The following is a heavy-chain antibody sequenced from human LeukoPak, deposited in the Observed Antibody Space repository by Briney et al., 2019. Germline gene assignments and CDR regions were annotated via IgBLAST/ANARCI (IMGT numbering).Heavy chain of an antibody. V-gene: IGHV1-18*01. CDR1: GYTFTSYG. J-gene: IGHJ4*02. CDR3: AREWVGGEVPAAIGELGY. Sequence: GASVKVSCKASGYTFTSYGISWVRQAPGQGLEWMGWISAYNGNTNYAQKLQGRVTMTTDTSTSTAYMELRSLRSDDTAVYYCAREWVGGEVPAAIGELGYWGQGTLVTVSS. CDR2: ISAYNGNT. D-gene: IGHD2-2*01.